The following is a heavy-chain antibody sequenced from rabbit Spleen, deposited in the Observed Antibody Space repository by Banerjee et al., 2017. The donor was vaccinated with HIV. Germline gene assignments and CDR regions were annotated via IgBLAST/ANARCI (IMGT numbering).Heavy chain of an antibody. CDR3: ARLSSGAFNL. V-gene: IGHV1S47*01. D-gene: IGHD1-1*01. Sequence: QEQLMESGGGLVKPEGSLKLSCTASGFSFSNKAVMCWVRQAPGKGLEWIACINAITGKAVYASWAKGRFTITRSTSLNTVTLQLNSLTAADTATYFCARLSSGAFNLWGPGTLVTVS. CDR2: INAITGKA. J-gene: IGHJ4*01. CDR1: GFSFSNKA.